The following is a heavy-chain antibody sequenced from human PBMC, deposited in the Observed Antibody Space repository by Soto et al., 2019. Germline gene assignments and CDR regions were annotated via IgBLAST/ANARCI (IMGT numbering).Heavy chain of an antibody. CDR1: GFTFSSYG. CDR3: AKDIEEVVYYYGMDV. V-gene: IGHV3-30*18. Sequence: QVQLVESGGGVVQPGTSLRLSCVASGFTFSSYGMHWVRQAPGKGLEWVALISYDGNNKYYGDSVKGRFTIFRDNSKNTLFLQMNSLRAEDTAVYFCAKDIEEVVYYYGMDVWGHGTTVTVSS. J-gene: IGHJ6*02. D-gene: IGHD1-26*01. CDR2: ISYDGNNK.